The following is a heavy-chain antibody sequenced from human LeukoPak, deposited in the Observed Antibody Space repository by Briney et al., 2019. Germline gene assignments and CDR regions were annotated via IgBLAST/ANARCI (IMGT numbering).Heavy chain of an antibody. CDR1: GYTFTGYY. D-gene: IGHD1-26*01. Sequence: ASVKVSCKASGYTFTGYYMRWVRQAPGQGLEWMGRINPNSGGTNYAQKFQGRVTMTRDTSISTAYMELSRLRSDDTAVYYCARGGSYYYYFDYWGQGTLVTVSS. CDR2: INPNSGGT. J-gene: IGHJ4*02. V-gene: IGHV1-2*06. CDR3: ARGGSYYYYFDY.